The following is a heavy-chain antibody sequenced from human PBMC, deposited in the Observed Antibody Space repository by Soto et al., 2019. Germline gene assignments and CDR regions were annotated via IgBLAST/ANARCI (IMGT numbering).Heavy chain of an antibody. V-gene: IGHV1-69*01. CDR1: GGTFSSYA. D-gene: IGHD3-22*01. J-gene: IGHJ5*02. CDR2: IIPIFGTA. Sequence: VKVSCKASGGTFSSYAISWVRQAPGQGLEWMGGIIPIFGTANYAQKFQGRVTITADESTSTAYMELSSLRSEDTAVYYCARDPYYYDSSGYYKAWFDPWGQGTLVTVSS. CDR3: ARDPYYYDSSGYYKAWFDP.